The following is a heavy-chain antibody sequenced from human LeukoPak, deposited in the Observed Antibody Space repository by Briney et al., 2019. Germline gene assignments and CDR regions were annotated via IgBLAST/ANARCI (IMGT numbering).Heavy chain of an antibody. CDR2: ISGGGGST. J-gene: IGHJ4*02. V-gene: IGHV3-23*01. D-gene: IGHD1-26*01. CDR3: AKGGKWDVTPFDY. Sequence: QTGGSLRLSCKASGFTFGDYPMSWFRQAPGKGLEWVSTISGGGGSTYYADSVKGRFTISRDNSKNTLYLQVNSLRAEDTAVYYCAKGGKWDVTPFDYWGQGTLVTVSS. CDR1: GFTFGDYP.